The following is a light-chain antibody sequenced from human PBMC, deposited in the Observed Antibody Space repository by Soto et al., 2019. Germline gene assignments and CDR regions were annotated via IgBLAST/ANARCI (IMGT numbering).Light chain of an antibody. CDR1: SSDVGGYNY. J-gene: IGLJ2*01. CDR3: SSYAGSNNLV. CDR2: EVT. Sequence: SALTQPPSASGSPGQSVTISCTGTSSDVGGYNYVSWYQQHPGKAPKLMIHEVTKRPSGVPDRFSGSKSGNTASLTVSGLQAEDEADYYCSSYAGSNNLVFGGGTKVTVL. V-gene: IGLV2-8*01.